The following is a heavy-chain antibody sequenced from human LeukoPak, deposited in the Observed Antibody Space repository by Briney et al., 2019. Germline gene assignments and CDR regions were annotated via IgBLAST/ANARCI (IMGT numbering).Heavy chain of an antibody. V-gene: IGHV4-34*01. Sequence: SETLSLTCAVYGGSFSNYYWSWIRQTPGKGMEWIGEINDSGRTNYNPSLMSRVTVSVDTSKNQFSLRLTSVPATDTAVYYCSRGWKYGRSYYIYVWGKGAAVSVSS. CDR3: SRGWKYGRSYYIYV. CDR2: INDSGRT. CDR1: GGSFSNYY. J-gene: IGHJ6*04. D-gene: IGHD3-10*01.